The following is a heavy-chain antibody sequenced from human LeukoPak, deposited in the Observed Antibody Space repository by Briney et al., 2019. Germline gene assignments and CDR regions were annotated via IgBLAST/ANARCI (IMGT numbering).Heavy chain of an antibody. V-gene: IGHV3-13*01. J-gene: IGHJ3*02. CDR3: AREPSDSSGSRAFDI. Sequence: GGSLRLSCAASGFAFSSYDMHWVRQATGKGLEGVAAMCTAGGTYYPGSVNGRFTTSRENAKNSLYLQMNSLRAGDTAVYYCAREPSDSSGSRAFDIWGQGTMVTVSS. CDR2: MCTAGGT. CDR1: GFAFSSYD. D-gene: IGHD3-22*01.